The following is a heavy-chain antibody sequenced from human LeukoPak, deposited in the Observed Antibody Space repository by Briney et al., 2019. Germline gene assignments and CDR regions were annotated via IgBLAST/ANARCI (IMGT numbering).Heavy chain of an antibody. CDR2: ISGDGGST. Sequence: GGSLRLSCAASGFTFDDYAMHWVRQAPGKGLEWVSLISGDGGSTYYADSVKGRFTISRDNSKNSLYLQMNSLRTEDTALYYCAKGEDYYDRSIFDYWVQGTLDTVSS. V-gene: IGHV3-43*02. CDR3: AKGEDYYDRSIFDY. J-gene: IGHJ4*02. D-gene: IGHD3-22*01. CDR1: GFTFDDYA.